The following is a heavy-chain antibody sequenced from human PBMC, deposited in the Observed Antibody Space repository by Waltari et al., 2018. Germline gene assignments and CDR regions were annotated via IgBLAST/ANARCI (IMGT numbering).Heavy chain of an antibody. J-gene: IGHJ6*02. CDR1: GFTFTSSA. Sequence: QMQLVQSGPEVKKPGTSVKVSCKASGFTFTSSAVQWVRQALGQRLEWIGWIVVGSGNTNYAQKFQERVTITREMSTSTAYMELSSLRSEDTAVYYCAAGLGYCTNGVCYPPFDYGMDVWGQGTTVTVSS. CDR3: AAGLGYCTNGVCYPPFDYGMDV. V-gene: IGHV1-58*01. D-gene: IGHD2-8*01. CDR2: IVVGSGNT.